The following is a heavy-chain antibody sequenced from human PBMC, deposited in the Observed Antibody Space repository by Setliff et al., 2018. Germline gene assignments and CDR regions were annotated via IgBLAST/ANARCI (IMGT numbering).Heavy chain of an antibody. CDR1: GGTFSSYA. D-gene: IGHD6-6*01. V-gene: IGHV7-4-1*02. CDR3: ARGEYTSLPSGVYYHMDV. Sequence: ASVKVSCKASGGTFSSYAISWVRQAPGQGLEWMGGIIPIFGTANYAQGFTGRFVFSLDTSVSTTYLQISSLKAEDTAVYYCARGEYTSLPSGVYYHMDVWGKGTTVTVSS. CDR2: IIPIFGTA. J-gene: IGHJ6*03.